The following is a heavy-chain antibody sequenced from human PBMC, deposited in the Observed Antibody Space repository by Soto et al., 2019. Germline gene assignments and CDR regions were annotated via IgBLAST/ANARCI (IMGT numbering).Heavy chain of an antibody. CDR1: GFTVSSNY. D-gene: IGHD6-19*01. CDR3: ARGGAVAGEGYYYGMEV. J-gene: IGHJ6*04. V-gene: IGHV3-53*01. CDR2: IYSGGST. Sequence: GWSLRLSCAASGFTVSSNYMSWVRQAPGKGLEWVSVIYSGGSTYYADSVKGRFTISRDNSKNTLYLQMNSLRAEDTAVYYCARGGAVAGEGYYYGMEVWGEGTKVTVSS.